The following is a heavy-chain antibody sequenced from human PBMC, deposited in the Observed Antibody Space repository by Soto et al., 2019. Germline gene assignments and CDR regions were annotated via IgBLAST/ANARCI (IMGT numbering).Heavy chain of an antibody. Sequence: GGSLRLSCAASGFTVSRNYMNWVRQAPGKGLEWVSVIYTGGTTYYADSVKGRFTISRDNSKNTLYLQMSSLRAEATAVYYCTGAGETWSSCSHEVGDYWGQGTQVTVSS. V-gene: IGHV3-53*01. CDR1: GFTVSRNY. J-gene: IGHJ4*02. CDR3: TGAGETWSSCSHEVGDY. CDR2: IYTGGTT. D-gene: IGHD6-13*01.